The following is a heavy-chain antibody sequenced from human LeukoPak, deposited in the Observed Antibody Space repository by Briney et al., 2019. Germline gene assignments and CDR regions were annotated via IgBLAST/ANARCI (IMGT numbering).Heavy chain of an antibody. D-gene: IGHD5-12*01. CDR2: INPNSGGT. J-gene: IGHJ4*02. Sequence: ASVKVSCKAPGYTFTDYYMHWVRQAPGQGLEWMGWINPNSGGTNYAQKFQGRVTMTRDTSISTAYMELSRLRSDDTAVYYCARGYSGYEGGSYFDYWGQGTLVTVSS. V-gene: IGHV1-2*02. CDR3: ARGYSGYEGGSYFDY. CDR1: GYTFTDYY.